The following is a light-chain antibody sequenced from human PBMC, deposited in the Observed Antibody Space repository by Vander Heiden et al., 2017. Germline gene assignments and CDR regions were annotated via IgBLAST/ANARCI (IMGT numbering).Light chain of an antibody. Sequence: IHIPHSPSFLSASVGDRVTITCRASQSISSYLNWYQQKPGKAPKLLIYAASSLQSGVPSRFSGSGSGTDFTLTISSLQPEDFATYYCQQSDSNPRTFGQGTKLXIK. CDR3: QQSDSNPRT. CDR2: AAS. V-gene: IGKV1-39*01. J-gene: IGKJ2*01. CDR1: QSISSY.